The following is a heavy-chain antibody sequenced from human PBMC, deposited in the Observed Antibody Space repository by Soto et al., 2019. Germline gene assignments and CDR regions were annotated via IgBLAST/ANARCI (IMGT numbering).Heavy chain of an antibody. Sequence: GGSLRLSCAASGFSRSNYAMTWVRQAPGKGLEWVSGITGSADKTYYADSVKGRFIISRDNSKNTLYLQMNSLRAEDTALYYCARDCSSSSCSVWHYWGQGTLVTVSS. CDR2: ITGSADKT. J-gene: IGHJ4*02. CDR1: GFSRSNYA. V-gene: IGHV3-23*01. CDR3: ARDCSSSSCSVWHY. D-gene: IGHD2-2*01.